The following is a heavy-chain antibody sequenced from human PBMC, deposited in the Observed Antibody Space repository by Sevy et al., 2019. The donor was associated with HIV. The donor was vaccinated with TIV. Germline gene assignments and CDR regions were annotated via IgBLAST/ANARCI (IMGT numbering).Heavy chain of an antibody. CDR1: GFTFSDPW. Sequence: GGSLRLSCVASGFTFSDPWMSWVRQPPGKGLEWVGRIKSKSDGGATEYAAPVKGKFTISRNDSKNTLYLQMNSLKTDDTAVYYGATHPSLSFAMMIGAEGGMDVWGQGTTVTVSS. CDR2: IKSKSDGGAT. CDR3: ATHPSLSFAMMIGAEGGMDV. D-gene: IGHD3-16*01. V-gene: IGHV3-15*01. J-gene: IGHJ6*02.